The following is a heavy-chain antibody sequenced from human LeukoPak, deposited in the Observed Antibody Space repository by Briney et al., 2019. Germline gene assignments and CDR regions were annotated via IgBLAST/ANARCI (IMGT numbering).Heavy chain of an antibody. CDR1: GGTFSSYA. CDR2: IIPIFGTT. V-gene: IGHV1-69*01. D-gene: IGHD3-22*01. CDR3: ARTAYDSSGYYQHYYFDY. Sequence: SVKVSCKASGGTFSSYAISWVRQAPGQGLEWMGGIIPIFGTTNYAQKFQGRVTITADESTSTAYMELSSLRSEDTAVYYCARTAYDSSGYYQHYYFDYWGQGTLVTVSS. J-gene: IGHJ4*02.